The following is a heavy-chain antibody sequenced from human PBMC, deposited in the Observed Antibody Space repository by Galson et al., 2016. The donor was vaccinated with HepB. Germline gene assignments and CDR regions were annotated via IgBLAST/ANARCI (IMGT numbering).Heavy chain of an antibody. CDR1: GFTVSNNY. V-gene: IGHV3-53*01. CDR3: ARDSETPPPRRGPSSGY. CDR2: IYSTGTT. J-gene: IGHJ4*02. Sequence: SLRLSCAASGFTVSNNYMIWFRQAPGKVLEWVSLIYSTGTTSYADSVTGRFTISRDSSKNKLYLQMNSLRAEDTAIYYCARDSETPPPRRGPSSGYWGQGTLVTVPS.